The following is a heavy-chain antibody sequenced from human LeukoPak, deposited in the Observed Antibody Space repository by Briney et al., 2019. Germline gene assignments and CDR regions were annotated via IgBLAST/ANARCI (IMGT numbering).Heavy chain of an antibody. CDR3: VKADNSGYYYGYFQH. D-gene: IGHD3-22*01. Sequence: GSLRLSCSASGFTFNTYTMHWVRQAPGMGLEYVSAITTNGGSTYYADSVKGRFTISRDNSKNTLYLQMSSLRTEDTAVYYCVKADNSGYYYGYFQHWGQGTLVTASS. J-gene: IGHJ1*01. CDR2: ITTNGGST. CDR1: GFTFNTYT. V-gene: IGHV3-64D*06.